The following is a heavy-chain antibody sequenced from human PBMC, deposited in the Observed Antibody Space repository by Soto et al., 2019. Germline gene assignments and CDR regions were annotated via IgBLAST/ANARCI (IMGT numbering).Heavy chain of an antibody. CDR1: GGSFSGYY. D-gene: IGHD2-2*01. CDR2: SNDSGST. CDR3: WRARYQLLHPYSYGRDV. V-gene: IGHV4-34*01. J-gene: IGHJ6*04. Sequence: TSETLSLTCAVYGGSFSGYYWSWSRQPPGKGLEWIGESNDSGSTNYNPSLKSRVAISVDTSTNQVSLKLSSVTAGDTAVYYCWRARYQLLHPYSYGRDVWGKGTRVTVSS.